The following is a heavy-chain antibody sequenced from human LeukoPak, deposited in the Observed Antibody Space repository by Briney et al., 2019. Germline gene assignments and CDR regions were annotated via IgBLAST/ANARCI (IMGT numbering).Heavy chain of an antibody. V-gene: IGHV3-23*03. J-gene: IGHJ5*02. CDR1: GFTFSSYA. D-gene: IGHD3-22*01. CDR2: IYSGGST. CDR3: AKLWYYDSSAAGA. Sequence: GGSLRLSCAASGFTFSSYAMSWVRQAPGKGLEWVSVIYSGGSTYYADSVKGRFTISRDNSKNTLYLQMNSLRAEDTAVYYCAKLWYYDSSAAGAWGQGTLVTVSS.